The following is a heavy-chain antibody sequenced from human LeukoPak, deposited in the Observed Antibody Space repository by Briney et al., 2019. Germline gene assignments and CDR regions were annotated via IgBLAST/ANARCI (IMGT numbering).Heavy chain of an antibody. V-gene: IGHV1-18*01. CDR3: ARGWQRWLQSTLKRYYFDY. J-gene: IGHJ4*02. Sequence: ASVKVSCKASGYTFTSYGISWVRQAPGQGLEWMGWISAYNGNTNYAQKLQGRVTMTTDTSTSTAYMELRSLRSDDTAVYYCARGWQRWLQSTLKRYYFDYWGQGTLVTVSS. CDR1: GYTFTSYG. CDR2: ISAYNGNT. D-gene: IGHD5-24*01.